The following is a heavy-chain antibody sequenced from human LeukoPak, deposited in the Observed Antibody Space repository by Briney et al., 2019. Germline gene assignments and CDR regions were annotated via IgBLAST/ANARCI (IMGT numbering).Heavy chain of an antibody. CDR1: GFTFSSYS. CDR2: ISSSSSYI. Sequence: GGSLRLSCAASGFTFSSYSMNWVRQAPGKGLEWVSSISSSSSYIYYADSVKGRFTISRDNSKNTLYLQMHSLRAEDTAVYYCARESGFGELFPYCMDVWGQGTTVTVSS. D-gene: IGHD3-10*01. V-gene: IGHV3-21*04. J-gene: IGHJ6*02. CDR3: ARESGFGELFPYCMDV.